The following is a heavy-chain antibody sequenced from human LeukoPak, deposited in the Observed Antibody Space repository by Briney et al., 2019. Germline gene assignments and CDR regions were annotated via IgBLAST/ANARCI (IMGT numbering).Heavy chain of an antibody. J-gene: IGHJ4*02. CDR2: ISYDGSNK. D-gene: IGHD6-13*01. Sequence: GGSLRLSCAASGFTLSSYAMHWVRQAPGKGLEWVAVISYDGSNKYYADSVKGRFTISRDNSKNTLYLQMNSLRAEDTAVYYCAREYSSSWSGRYFDYWGQGTLVTVSS. V-gene: IGHV3-30-3*01. CDR1: GFTLSSYA. CDR3: AREYSSSWSGRYFDY.